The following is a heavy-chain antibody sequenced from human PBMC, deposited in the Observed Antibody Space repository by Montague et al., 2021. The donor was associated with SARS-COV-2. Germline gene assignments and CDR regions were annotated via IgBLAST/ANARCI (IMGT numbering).Heavy chain of an antibody. CDR3: ARGSGWMGNAFDI. Sequence: ETLSLTCTVSGGSISSYYWSWIRQPPGKGLEWIGYIYYSGSTNYNPSLKSRVTISVDKSKNQFSLKLSSVTAADTAVYYCARGSGWMGNAFDIWGQGTMVTVSS. CDR1: GGSISSYY. CDR2: IYYSGST. D-gene: IGHD6-19*01. V-gene: IGHV4-59*01. J-gene: IGHJ3*02.